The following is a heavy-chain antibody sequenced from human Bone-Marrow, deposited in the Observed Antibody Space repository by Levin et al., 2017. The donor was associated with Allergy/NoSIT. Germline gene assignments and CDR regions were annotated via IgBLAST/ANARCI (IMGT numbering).Heavy chain of an antibody. CDR3: ARDRLATDTKAFDM. CDR2: ISSSSTFI. Sequence: GGSLRLSCAASGFTLSSHSMNWVRQAPGKGLEWVSSISSSSTFIYYADSLKGRFTISRDSAKNLLYLQMNSLRVEDTAVYYCARDRLATDTKAFDMWGQGTIVTVSS. J-gene: IGHJ3*02. V-gene: IGHV3-21*06. D-gene: IGHD6-19*01. CDR1: GFTLSSHS.